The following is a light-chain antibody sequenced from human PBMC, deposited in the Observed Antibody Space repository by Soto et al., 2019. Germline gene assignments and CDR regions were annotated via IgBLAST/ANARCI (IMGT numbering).Light chain of an antibody. CDR3: SSYTDSSNYV. V-gene: IGLV1-47*01. CDR2: RNN. J-gene: IGLJ1*01. CDR1: SSNIGTNY. Sequence: QSVLTQPPSASGTPGQRVTISCSGSSSNIGTNYVYWYQHLPGTAPKLLIYRNNQRPSGVPDRFSGSKSGTSASLAISGLRSEDEADYYCSSYTDSSNYVFGTGTKLTVL.